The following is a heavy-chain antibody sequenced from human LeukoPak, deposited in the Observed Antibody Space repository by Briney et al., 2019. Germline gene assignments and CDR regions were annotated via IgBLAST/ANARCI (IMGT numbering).Heavy chain of an antibody. CDR1: GGSISSYY. V-gene: IGHV4-4*07. CDR3: ARVAYYYDSSGYPHWYFDL. CDR2: IYTSGST. Sequence: PSETLSLTCTVSGGSISSYYWSWIRQPAGKGLEWIGRIYTSGSTNYNPSLKSRVTMSVDTSKNQFSLKLSSVTAADTAVYYCARVAYYYDSSGYPHWYFDLWGRGTLVTVSS. D-gene: IGHD3-22*01. J-gene: IGHJ2*01.